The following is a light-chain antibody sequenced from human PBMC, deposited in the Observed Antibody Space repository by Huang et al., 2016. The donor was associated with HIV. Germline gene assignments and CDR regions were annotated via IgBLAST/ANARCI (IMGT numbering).Light chain of an antibody. CDR3: QQYNDWPPIT. Sequence: ATLSCRASQSVSSNLAWYQQKPGQAPRLLIYGASTRATGIPDRFSGSGSGTEFTLTINSLQSEDFAVYYCQQYNDWPPITFGQGTRLEMK. CDR1: QSVSSN. V-gene: IGKV3-15*01. J-gene: IGKJ5*01. CDR2: GAS.